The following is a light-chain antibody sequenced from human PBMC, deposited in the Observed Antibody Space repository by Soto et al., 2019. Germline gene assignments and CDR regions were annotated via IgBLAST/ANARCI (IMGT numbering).Light chain of an antibody. CDR3: QQYYSNPLT. CDR2: WAS. Sequence: DIVMTQSPDSLAVSLGERATINCKYSESVLYSSINKNYLAWYQQKSGQPPTLLIYWASTRESGVPDRFSGSGSGTDFTLTISNLQAEDVAVYYCQQYYSNPLTFGGGTKVEIK. V-gene: IGKV4-1*01. J-gene: IGKJ4*01. CDR1: ESVLYSSINKNY.